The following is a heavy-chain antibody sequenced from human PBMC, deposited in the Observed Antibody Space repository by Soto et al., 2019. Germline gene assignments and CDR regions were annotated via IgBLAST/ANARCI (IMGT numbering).Heavy chain of an antibody. CDR3: ARTASSAPYYFDY. Sequence: QVQLVESGGGVVQPGRSLRLSCAASGFTFSSYGMHWVRQAPGKGLEWGAVIWYDGSNKYYADSVKGRFTISRDNSKNTLYLQMNSLRAEHTAVYYCARTASSAPYYFDYWGQGTLVTVSS. D-gene: IGHD2-21*02. V-gene: IGHV3-33*01. CDR1: GFTFSSYG. J-gene: IGHJ4*02. CDR2: IWYDGSNK.